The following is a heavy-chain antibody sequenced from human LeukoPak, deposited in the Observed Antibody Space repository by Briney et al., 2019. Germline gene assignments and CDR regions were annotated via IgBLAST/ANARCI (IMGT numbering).Heavy chain of an antibody. J-gene: IGHJ4*02. CDR3: ARRGSGSYFKPYYFDY. CDR1: GGSIRSSYYY. V-gene: IGHV4-39*01. CDR2: IYYSGST. D-gene: IGHD3-10*01. Sequence: PSETLSLTCTVSGGSIRSSYYYWGWIRQPPGKGLEWIGSIYYSGSTYYNPSLKSRVTISVDTSKNQFSLKLSSVTAADTAVYYCARRGSGSYFKPYYFDYWGQGTLVTVSS.